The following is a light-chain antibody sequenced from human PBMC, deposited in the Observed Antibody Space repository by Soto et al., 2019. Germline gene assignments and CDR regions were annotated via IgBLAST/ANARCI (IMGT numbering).Light chain of an antibody. CDR2: DAS. CDR1: QIVSSSY. V-gene: IGKV3-15*01. Sequence: EIVLTQSPGTLSLSPGERATLSCRASQIVSSSYLAWYQQKPGQAPRLLIYDASSRATGVPARFSGSGSGTEFTLTISSLQSEDLAVYYCQQYNDWPPWTFGQGTKVDIK. J-gene: IGKJ1*01. CDR3: QQYNDWPPWT.